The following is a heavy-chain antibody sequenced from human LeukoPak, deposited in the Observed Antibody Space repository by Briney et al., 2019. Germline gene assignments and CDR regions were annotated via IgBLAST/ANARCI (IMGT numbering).Heavy chain of an antibody. V-gene: IGHV3-33*01. CDR2: IWYDGSNK. CDR1: GFTFSSYG. J-gene: IGHJ4*02. CDR3: ARASNMAGIVDY. D-gene: IGHD6-19*01. Sequence: GGSLRLSCAASGFTFSSYGMHWVRQAPGKGLEWVAVIWYDGSNKYYADSVKGRFTISRDYSKNTLYLQMNSLRAEDTAVYYCARASNMAGIVDYWGQGTLVTVSS.